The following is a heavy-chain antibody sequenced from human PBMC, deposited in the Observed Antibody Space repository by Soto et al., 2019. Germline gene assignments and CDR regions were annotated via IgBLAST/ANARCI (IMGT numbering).Heavy chain of an antibody. V-gene: IGHV1-69*13. D-gene: IGHD5-12*01. J-gene: IGHJ4*02. CDR1: GGTFSSYA. CDR3: ARGGYSGYEAFDY. Sequence: SVKVSCKASGGTFSSYAISWVRQAPGQGLEWMGGIIPIFGTANYAQKFQGRVTITADESTSTAYMELSSLRSEDTAVYYCARGGYSGYEAFDYWGQGTLVTVSS. CDR2: IIPIFGTA.